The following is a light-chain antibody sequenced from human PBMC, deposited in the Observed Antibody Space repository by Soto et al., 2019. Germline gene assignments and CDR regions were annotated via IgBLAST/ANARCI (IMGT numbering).Light chain of an antibody. J-gene: IGLJ1*01. CDR1: SSDVGGYNY. Sequence: QSALTQPRSVSGYPGQSVTISCTGTSSDVGGYNYVSWYQQQPGKAPTLMMYDVSKRPSGVPDRVSGSKSGNTASLTIYVLQAEDEADDYCCSYAGSYTYVFGTGTKLTVL. CDR2: DVS. V-gene: IGLV2-11*01. CDR3: CSYAGSYTYV.